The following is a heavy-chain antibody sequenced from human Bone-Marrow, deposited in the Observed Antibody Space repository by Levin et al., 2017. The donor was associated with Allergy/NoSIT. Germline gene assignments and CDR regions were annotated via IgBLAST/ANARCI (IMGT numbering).Heavy chain of an antibody. D-gene: IGHD3-3*01. J-gene: IGHJ4*02. Sequence: PSQTLSLTCAVYGGSFSGSYWSWIRQPPGKGLEWIGEINHSGSTNYNPSLKSRVTISVDTSKNQFSLKLSSVTAADTAVYYCARGRTYYDFWSGYGLDYWGQGTLVTVSS. CDR2: INHSGST. CDR1: GGSFSGSY. CDR3: ARGRTYYDFWSGYGLDY. V-gene: IGHV4-34*01.